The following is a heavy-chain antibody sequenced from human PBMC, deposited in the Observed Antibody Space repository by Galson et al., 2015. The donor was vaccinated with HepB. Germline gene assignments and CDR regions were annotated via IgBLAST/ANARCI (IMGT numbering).Heavy chain of an antibody. J-gene: IGHJ5*02. CDR2: INHSGST. D-gene: IGHD6-6*01. Sequence: ETLSLTCAVYGGSFSAYSWSWIRQSPEKGLEWIGEINHSGSTNYNPSLKSRVIISVDTSKSQFSLELTSVTAADTAVYFCARRGSIAPPPYWFDPWGQGILVTVSS. CDR1: GGSFSAYS. CDR3: ARRGSIAPPPYWFDP. V-gene: IGHV4-34*01.